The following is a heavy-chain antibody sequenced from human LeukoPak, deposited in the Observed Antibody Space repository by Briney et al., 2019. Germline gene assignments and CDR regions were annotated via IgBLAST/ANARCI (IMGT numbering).Heavy chain of an antibody. J-gene: IGHJ4*02. CDR3: ARDRPLDADDYYGFYYFDY. D-gene: IGHD3-10*01. V-gene: IGHV1-2*02. CDR2: INPNSGGT. Sequence: ASVKVSCKASGYTFTGYYMHWLRQPPGQGLEWMGSINPNSGGTNHAQTFQGRVTMTRDTSISTAYMELSRLRSDDTAVYYCARDRPLDADDYYGFYYFDYWGQGTLVTVSS. CDR1: GYTFTGYY.